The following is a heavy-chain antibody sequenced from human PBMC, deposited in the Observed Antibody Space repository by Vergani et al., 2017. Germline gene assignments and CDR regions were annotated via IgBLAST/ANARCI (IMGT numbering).Heavy chain of an antibody. CDR1: GFTFSSYS. V-gene: IGHV3-21*01. D-gene: IGHD2-2*01. CDR2: ISSSSSYI. CDR3: ARDRSSTGNYYYYYGMDV. J-gene: IGHJ6*02. Sequence: EVQLVESGGGLVKPGGSLRLSCAASGFTFSSYSMNWVRQAPGKGLEWVSSISSSSSYIYYADSVKGRFTISRDNAKNSLYLQMNSLRAEDTAVYYCARDRSSTGNYYYYYGMDVWGRGTTVTVSS.